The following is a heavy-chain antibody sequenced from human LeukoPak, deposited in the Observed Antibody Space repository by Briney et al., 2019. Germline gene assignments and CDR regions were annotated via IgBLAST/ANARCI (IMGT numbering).Heavy chain of an antibody. CDR2: ISSSSRAI. CDR3: AKDRDAFDI. V-gene: IGHV3-11*01. Sequence: GGSLRLSCAASGFIFTDSYMIWISQAPGKGLEWVSYISSSSRAIYYADSVKGRVTTSRDNAENSLYLQMNSLRAEDTAVYYCAKDRDAFDIWGQGTMVTVSS. D-gene: IGHD2-15*01. CDR1: GFIFTDSY. J-gene: IGHJ3*02.